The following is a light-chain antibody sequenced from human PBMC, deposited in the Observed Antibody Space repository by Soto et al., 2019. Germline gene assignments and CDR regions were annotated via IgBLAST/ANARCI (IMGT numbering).Light chain of an antibody. Sequence: DIQMTQSPSSLSASVGDRVTITCQASQDIRNYLNWYQQKPGKAPKLLIYDASNLETGVPSRFSGSGSGTHFSFTISSLQPEDSATYYCQQYRDLVAVTFVGGTKVDIK. CDR2: DAS. V-gene: IGKV1-33*01. J-gene: IGKJ4*01. CDR3: QQYRDLVAVT. CDR1: QDIRNY.